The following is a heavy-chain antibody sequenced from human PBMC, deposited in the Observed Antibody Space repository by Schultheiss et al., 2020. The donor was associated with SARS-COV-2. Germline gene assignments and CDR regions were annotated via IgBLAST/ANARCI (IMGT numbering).Heavy chain of an antibody. CDR1: GGSISSYY. CDR2: IYYSGST. Sequence: SQTLSLTCTVSGGSISSYYWSWIRQPPGKGLEWIGYIYYSGSTYYNPSLKSRVTISVDTSKNQFSLKLSFVTAADTAVYYCARVGSSSWYDYWGQGTLVTVSS. J-gene: IGHJ4*02. CDR3: ARVGSSSWYDY. D-gene: IGHD6-13*01. V-gene: IGHV4-59*06.